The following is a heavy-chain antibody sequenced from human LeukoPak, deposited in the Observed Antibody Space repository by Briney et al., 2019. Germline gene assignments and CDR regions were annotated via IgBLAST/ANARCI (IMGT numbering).Heavy chain of an antibody. CDR1: GGTFSSYA. CDR2: IIPIFGTA. CDR3: ASGAKATYDAFDI. D-gene: IGHD1-26*01. Sequence: SVKVSCKASGGTFSSYAISWVRQAPGQGLEWMGGIIPIFGTANYAQKFQGRVTITADESTSTAYMELSSLRSEDTAVYYCASGAKATYDAFDIWGQGTMVTVSS. J-gene: IGHJ3*02. V-gene: IGHV1-69*13.